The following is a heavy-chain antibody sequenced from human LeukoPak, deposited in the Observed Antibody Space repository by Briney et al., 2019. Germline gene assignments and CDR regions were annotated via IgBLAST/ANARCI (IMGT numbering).Heavy chain of an antibody. J-gene: IGHJ4*02. V-gene: IGHV4-61*01. CDR2: IYYSGST. Sequence: SETLSLTCTVSGGSVSSGSYYWSWIRQPPGKGLEWIGYIYYSGSTNYNPSLKSRVTMSIDMSKDQFSLKLSSVTAADTAVYYCVRGQVLADYWGQGALVTVSS. D-gene: IGHD2/OR15-2a*01. CDR3: VRGQVLADY. CDR1: GGSVSSGSYY.